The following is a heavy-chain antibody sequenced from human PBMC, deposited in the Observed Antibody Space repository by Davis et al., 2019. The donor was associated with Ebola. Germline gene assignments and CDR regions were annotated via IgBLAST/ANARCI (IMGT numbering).Heavy chain of an antibody. CDR2: INSAGSST. D-gene: IGHD1-26*01. CDR3: ARDRELHYYYYYYGMDV. CDR1: GFTFSSYS. V-gene: IGHV3-74*01. J-gene: IGHJ6*04. Sequence: GESLKISCAASGFTFSSYSMNWVRQAPGKGLGWVSRINSAGSSTSYADSVKGRFTISRDNAKNTLYLQMNSLRAEDTAVYYCARDRELHYYYYYYGMDVWGKGTTVTVSS.